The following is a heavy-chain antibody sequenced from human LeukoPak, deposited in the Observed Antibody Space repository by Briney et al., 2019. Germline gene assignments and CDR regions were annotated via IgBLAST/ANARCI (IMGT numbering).Heavy chain of an antibody. D-gene: IGHD3-22*01. J-gene: IGHJ4*02. CDR1: GGSISSSSYY. CDR3: ARGAPGDSSGYYLDY. Sequence: SETLSLTCTVSGGSISSSSYYWGWIRQPPGKGLEWIGSIYYSGSTNYNPSLKSRVTISVDTSKNQFSLKLSSVTAADTAVYYCARGAPGDSSGYYLDYWGQGTLVTVSS. CDR2: IYYSGST. V-gene: IGHV4-39*07.